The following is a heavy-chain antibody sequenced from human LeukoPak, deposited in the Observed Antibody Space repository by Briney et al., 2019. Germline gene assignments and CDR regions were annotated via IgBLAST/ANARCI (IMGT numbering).Heavy chain of an antibody. V-gene: IGHV1-69*05. D-gene: IGHD4-17*01. CDR1: GGTFSSYA. Sequence: SVKVSCKASGGTFSSYAISWVRQAPGQGLEWMGGIIPIFGTANYAQKFQGRVTMTTDTSTSTAYMELRSLRSDDTAVYYCARADYGDPYYFDYWGQGTLVTVSS. CDR2: IIPIFGTA. CDR3: ARADYGDPYYFDY. J-gene: IGHJ4*02.